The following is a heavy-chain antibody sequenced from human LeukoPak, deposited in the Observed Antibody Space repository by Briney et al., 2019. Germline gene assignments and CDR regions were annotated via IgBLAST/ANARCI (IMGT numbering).Heavy chain of an antibody. Sequence: SVKVSRKASGGTFNSYAISWVRQAPGQGLEWMGGIIPIFGTANYAQKVQGRVTITTDESTTTAYMELSSLRSEDTAVYYCARARSPSSGYLLRDHNWFDPWGQGTLVTVSS. J-gene: IGHJ5*02. V-gene: IGHV1-69*05. CDR1: GGTFNSYA. CDR3: ARARSPSSGYLLRDHNWFDP. CDR2: IIPIFGTA. D-gene: IGHD3-22*01.